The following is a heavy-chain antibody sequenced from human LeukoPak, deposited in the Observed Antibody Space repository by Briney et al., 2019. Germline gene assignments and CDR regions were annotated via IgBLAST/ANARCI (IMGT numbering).Heavy chain of an antibody. CDR3: ARGLDCTSTSCYGLYTFDI. D-gene: IGHD2-2*01. CDR1: GFTFSSYW. J-gene: IGHJ3*02. Sequence: GGSLRLSCAASGFTFSSYWMTWVRQAPGKGLEWVANIHQNGGEKYYVDSVRGRFTISRDNAKNSLNLQMNSLKAEDTAVYYCARGLDCTSTSCYGLYTFDIWGHGTMVTVSS. CDR2: IHQNGGEK. V-gene: IGHV3-7*01.